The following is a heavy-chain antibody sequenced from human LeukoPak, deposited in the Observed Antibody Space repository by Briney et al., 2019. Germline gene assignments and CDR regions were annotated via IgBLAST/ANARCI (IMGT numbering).Heavy chain of an antibody. CDR1: GDSISSGDYY. CDR2: ISSSGST. Sequence: SETLSLTCTVSGDSISSGDYYWSWIRQPAGKGLEWIGRISSSGSTNYNPSLKSRVTISVDTSKNQFSLNLISVTAADTAVYYCARVHSSGWQYYYYYMDVWGKGTTVTISS. D-gene: IGHD6-19*01. J-gene: IGHJ6*03. CDR3: ARVHSSGWQYYYYYMDV. V-gene: IGHV4-61*02.